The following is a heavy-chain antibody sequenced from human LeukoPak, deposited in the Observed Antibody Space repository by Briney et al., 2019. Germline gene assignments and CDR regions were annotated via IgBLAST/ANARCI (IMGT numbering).Heavy chain of an antibody. CDR1: GFTFSNYY. D-gene: IGHD1-14*01. V-gene: IGHV3-11*04. Sequence: GGSLRLSCLASGFTFSNYYMNWVRQTPGKGLDWVAYIYSSGGTIYYADFVMGRFIVSRDNAKNTLYLQLNSLRPEDTAVYYCARDRTPDTFYYYMGVWGKGTTVTVSS. CDR2: IYSSGGTI. CDR3: ARDRTPDTFYYYMGV. J-gene: IGHJ6*03.